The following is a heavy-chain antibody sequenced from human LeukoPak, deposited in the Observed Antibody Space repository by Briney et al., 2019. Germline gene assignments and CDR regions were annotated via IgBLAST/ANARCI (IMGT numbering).Heavy chain of an antibody. CDR3: ARGGIEMSGLQY. CDR2: INREGSIT. D-gene: IGHD5-24*01. V-gene: IGHV3-74*03. Sequence: GGSLRLSCAASGFTFSNYWMYWVRQAPGKRLVWVSRINREGSITTYADSVKGRFTISRDNAKNTLYLQMISLKTDDAAVYYCARGGIEMSGLQYWGQGTPVTVSS. J-gene: IGHJ4*02. CDR1: GFTFSNYW.